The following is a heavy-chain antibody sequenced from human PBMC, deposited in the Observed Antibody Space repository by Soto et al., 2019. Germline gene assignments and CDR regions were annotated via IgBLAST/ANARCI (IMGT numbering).Heavy chain of an antibody. Sequence: QVQLQQWGAGLLKPSETLSLTCAVYGGFVSSGSYYWSWIRQPPGKGLEWIGEMSHSGGTHFNPSLKSRVTISVDKSKNQFSLKVSYVTAADTALYYCARVERGTATTVVDAFDIWGPGTMVTVSS. J-gene: IGHJ3*02. V-gene: IGHV4-34*01. D-gene: IGHD1-1*01. CDR3: ARVERGTATTVVDAFDI. CDR1: GGFVSSGSYY. CDR2: MSHSGGT.